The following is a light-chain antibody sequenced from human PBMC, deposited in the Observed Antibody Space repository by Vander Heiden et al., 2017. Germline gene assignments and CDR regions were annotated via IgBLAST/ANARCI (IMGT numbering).Light chain of an antibody. CDR1: QSVTTSY. V-gene: IGKV3-20*01. CDR2: GAS. CDR3: QQYHTSPPYT. Sequence: DIVLTQSPGTLSLSPGESATLSCRASQSVTTSYLAWYQQNPGQAPRLLIYGASSRATGIPDRFSGSGSGTDFTLTISRLEPEDFAVYYCQQYHTSPPYTFGQGTKLEIK. J-gene: IGKJ2*01.